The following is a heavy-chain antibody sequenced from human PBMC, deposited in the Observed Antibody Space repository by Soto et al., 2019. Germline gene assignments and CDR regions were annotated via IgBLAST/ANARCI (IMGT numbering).Heavy chain of an antibody. Sequence: PSVTMPLTCTVADGTSGNFCWTCIRQPKGNGLEWIGNVHYSGTTNYNPSVSSRVTTSVDTAKNQLSRNLTSVTAADTAVYYCARHKDAGSDRGGMDVWGQGTTVTVSS. J-gene: IGHJ6*02. D-gene: IGHD6-25*01. CDR2: VHYSGTT. CDR3: ARHKDAGSDRGGMDV. CDR1: DGTSGNFC. V-gene: IGHV4-59*08.